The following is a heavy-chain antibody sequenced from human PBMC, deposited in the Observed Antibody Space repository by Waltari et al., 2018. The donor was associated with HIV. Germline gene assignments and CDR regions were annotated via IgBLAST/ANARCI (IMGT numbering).Heavy chain of an antibody. CDR3: ARGGWLVVGDY. V-gene: IGHV4-34*04. Sequence: QVQLQQWGAGLLKPSETLPLTCAVYGGSFSGYSWSWIRQPPGKGLEGICETNPSGRTNNNPPPKSRGTITVDTSKNHFSLQLSWVTAAAAAVVYGARGGWLVVGDYWGQGTLVTVSS. CDR2: TNPSGRT. D-gene: IGHD6-19*01. CDR1: GGSFSGYS. J-gene: IGHJ4*02.